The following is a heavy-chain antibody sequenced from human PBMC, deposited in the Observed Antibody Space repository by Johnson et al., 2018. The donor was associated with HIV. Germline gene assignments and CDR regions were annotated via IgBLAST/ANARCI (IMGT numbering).Heavy chain of an antibody. Sequence: QVQLVESGGGLVQPGGSLRVSCVASGFTFNSYAMHWVRQAPGKGLEWVAVISYDGSNKYYADSVKGRFTISRDNSKNRLYLQMNSLRAEDTAVYYCARAIAVAEGDAFDIWGQGTMVTVSS. CDR3: ARAIAVAEGDAFDI. J-gene: IGHJ3*02. CDR1: GFTFNSYA. CDR2: ISYDGSNK. D-gene: IGHD6-19*01. V-gene: IGHV3-30*04.